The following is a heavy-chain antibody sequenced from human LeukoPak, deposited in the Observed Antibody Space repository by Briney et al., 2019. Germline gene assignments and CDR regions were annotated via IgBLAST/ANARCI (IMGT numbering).Heavy chain of an antibody. Sequence: PGGSLRLSCAASGFTFSSYWMHWVRQAPGKGLVWVSRINSDGSSTSYADSVKGRFTISRDNAKNTLYLQMNSLRAEDTAVYYCARGTYRIAAAGSSSDLFDYWGQGTLVTVSS. J-gene: IGHJ4*02. CDR2: INSDGSST. CDR3: ARGTYRIAAAGSSSDLFDY. V-gene: IGHV3-74*01. D-gene: IGHD6-13*01. CDR1: GFTFSSYW.